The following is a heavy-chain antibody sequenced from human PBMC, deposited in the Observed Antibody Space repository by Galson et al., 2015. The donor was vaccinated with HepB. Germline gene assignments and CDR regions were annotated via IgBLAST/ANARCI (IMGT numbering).Heavy chain of an antibody. CDR2: TYYRSKWYN. Sequence: CAISGDSVSSNSAAWNWIRQSPSRGLEWLGRTYYRSKWYNDYAVSVKSRITINPDTSKSQFSLKLSSVTAADTAVYYCARVRVGNVSSYSSGWNDYYFDYWGQGTLVTVSS. V-gene: IGHV6-1*01. CDR1: GDSVSSNSAA. J-gene: IGHJ4*02. CDR3: ARVRVGNVSSYSSGWNDYYFDY. D-gene: IGHD6-19*01.